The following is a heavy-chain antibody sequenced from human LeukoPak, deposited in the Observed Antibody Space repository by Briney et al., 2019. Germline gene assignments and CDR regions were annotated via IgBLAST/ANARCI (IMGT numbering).Heavy chain of an antibody. Sequence: PGGSLRLSCTASGFTFGDYAMSWVRQAPGKGLEWVGFIRSKAYGGTTEYAASVKGRFTISRDDSKSIAYLQMNSLKTEDTAVYYCTREVVVPAAMSDYWGQGTLVTVSS. D-gene: IGHD2-2*01. CDR1: GFTFGDYA. CDR3: TREVVVPAAMSDY. CDR2: IRSKAYGGTT. J-gene: IGHJ4*02. V-gene: IGHV3-49*04.